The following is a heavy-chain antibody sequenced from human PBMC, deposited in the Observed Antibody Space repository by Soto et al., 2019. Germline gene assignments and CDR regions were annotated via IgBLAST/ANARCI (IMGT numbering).Heavy chain of an antibody. D-gene: IGHD5-12*01. V-gene: IGHV3-9*01. CDR3: AKDTGLRLRSYFDY. J-gene: IGHJ4*02. Sequence: EVQLVESGGGLVQPGRSLRLSCAASGFTFDDYAMHWVRQAPGKGLEWVSGISWNSGSIGYADSVKGRFTISRDNAKNSLYLQMNSLRAEDTALYYCAKDTGLRLRSYFDYWGQGTLVTVSS. CDR2: ISWNSGSI. CDR1: GFTFDDYA.